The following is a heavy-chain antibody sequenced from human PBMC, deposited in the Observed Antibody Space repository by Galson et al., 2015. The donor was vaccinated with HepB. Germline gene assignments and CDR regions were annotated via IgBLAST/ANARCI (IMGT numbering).Heavy chain of an antibody. D-gene: IGHD3-3*01. J-gene: IGHJ6*02. CDR3: ARGDPYDFWSGYYVGYYYYGMDV. CDR1: GFTFSSYA. V-gene: IGHV3-30-3*01. Sequence: SLRLSCAASGFTFSSYAMHWVRQAPGKGLEWVAVISYDGSNKYYADSVKGRFTISRDNSKNTLYLQMNSLRAEDTAVYYCARGDPYDFWSGYYVGYYYYGMDVWGQGTTVTVSS. CDR2: ISYDGSNK.